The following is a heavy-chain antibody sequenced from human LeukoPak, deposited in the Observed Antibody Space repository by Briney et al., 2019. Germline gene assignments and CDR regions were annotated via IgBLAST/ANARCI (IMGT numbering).Heavy chain of an antibody. V-gene: IGHV3-23*01. CDR1: GFTFSSYA. CDR2: ISGSGGST. J-gene: IGHJ6*02. D-gene: IGHD4-17*01. CDR3: AKGVTMTTAQRRNNYYYGMDV. Sequence: GGSLRPSCAASGFTFSSYAMSWVRQAPGKGLEWVSAISGSGGSTYYADSVKGRFTISRDNSKNTLYLQMDSLRAEDTAVYYCAKGVTMTTAQRRNNYYYGMDVWGQGTTVTVSS.